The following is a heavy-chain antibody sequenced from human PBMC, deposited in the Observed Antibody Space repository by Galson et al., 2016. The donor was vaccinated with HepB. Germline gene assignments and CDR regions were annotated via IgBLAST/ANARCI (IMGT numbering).Heavy chain of an antibody. J-gene: IGHJ3*02. V-gene: IGHV3-23*01. CDR1: GFTFSSYA. CDR3: AKDRSPDYDIVTGYFPANDAFDI. CDR2: ISGGGGNT. D-gene: IGHD3-9*01. Sequence: SLRLSCAASGFTFSSYAMSWVRQAPGKGLEWVSTISGGGGNTDYADSVKGRFTISRDNSKNTLYLQMNSLRAEDTAVYYCAKDRSPDYDIVTGYFPANDAFDIWCQGKMVTVSS.